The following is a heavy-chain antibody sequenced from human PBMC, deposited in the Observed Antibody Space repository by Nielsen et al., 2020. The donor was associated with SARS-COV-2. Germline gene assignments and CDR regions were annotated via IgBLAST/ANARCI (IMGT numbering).Heavy chain of an antibody. D-gene: IGHD1-26*01. CDR3: ARRGSYSEFDY. CDR2: IYPGDSDT. CDR1: GYSFTSYW. J-gene: IGHJ4*02. V-gene: IGHV5-51*01. Sequence: GGSLRLSCKGSGYSFTSYWIGWVRQMPGKGLEWMGIIYPGDSDTRYSPPFQGQVTISADKSISTAYLQWSSLKASDTAMYYCARRGSYSEFDYWGQGTLVTVSS.